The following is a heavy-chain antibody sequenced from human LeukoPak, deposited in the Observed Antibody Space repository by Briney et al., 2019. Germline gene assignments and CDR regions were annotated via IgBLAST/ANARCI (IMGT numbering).Heavy chain of an antibody. D-gene: IGHD1-26*01. CDR2: ISGSGGST. CDR3: AKLGYSGSEVVYYFDY. V-gene: IGHV3-23*01. CDR1: GFTFSSYA. J-gene: IGHJ4*02. Sequence: AGGSLRLSCAASGFTFSSYAMSWVRQAPGKGLEWVSAISGSGGSTYYADSVKGRFTISRDNSKNTLYLQMNSLRAEDTAVYYCAKLGYSGSEVVYYFDYWGQRTLVTVSS.